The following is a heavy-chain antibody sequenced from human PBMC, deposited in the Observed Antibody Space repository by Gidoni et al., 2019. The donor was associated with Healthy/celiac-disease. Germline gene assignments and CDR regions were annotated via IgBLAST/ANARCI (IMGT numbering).Heavy chain of an antibody. Sequence: HVQLVQYGAVVKKPGASVKVPCKVSGSTLTALSMHRFRQAPGKGLEWMGGFDPEDGETIYAQKFQGRVTMTEDTSTDTAYMELSSLRSEDTAVYYCATMYYYGSGSYAGVLPTDSESVDWGQRTLVTVSS. CDR1: GSTLTALS. V-gene: IGHV1-24*01. D-gene: IGHD3-10*01. CDR3: ATMYYYGSGSYAGVLPTDSESVD. CDR2: FDPEDGET. J-gene: IGHJ4*02.